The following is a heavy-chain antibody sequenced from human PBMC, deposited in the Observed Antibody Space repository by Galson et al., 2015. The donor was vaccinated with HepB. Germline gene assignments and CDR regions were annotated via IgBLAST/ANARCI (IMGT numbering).Heavy chain of an antibody. J-gene: IGHJ4*02. CDR3: ARLFLPRVAGTVASGSYSYYFDY. CDR2: IYYSGST. D-gene: IGHD1-26*01. CDR1: GGSISSSSYY. V-gene: IGHV4-39*01. Sequence: SETLSLTCTVSGGSISSSSYYWGWIRQPPGKGLEWIGSIYYSGSTYYDPSLKSRVTISVDTSKNQFSLKLSSVTAADTAVYYCARLFLPRVAGTVASGSYSYYFDYWGQGTLVTVSS.